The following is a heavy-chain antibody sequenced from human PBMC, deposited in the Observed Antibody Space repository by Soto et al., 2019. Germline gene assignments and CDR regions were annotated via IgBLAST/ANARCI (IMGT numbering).Heavy chain of an antibody. D-gene: IGHD1-1*01. CDR1: GGSISSGGYY. CDR2: IYYSGST. Sequence: PSETLSLTCTVSGGSISSGGYYWSWIRQHPGKGLEWIGYIYYSGSTYYNPSLKSRVTISVDTSKNQFSLKLSSVTAADTAVYYCARGTFWTATSYGMDVWGQGTTVTVSS. J-gene: IGHJ6*02. CDR3: ARGTFWTATSYGMDV. V-gene: IGHV4-31*03.